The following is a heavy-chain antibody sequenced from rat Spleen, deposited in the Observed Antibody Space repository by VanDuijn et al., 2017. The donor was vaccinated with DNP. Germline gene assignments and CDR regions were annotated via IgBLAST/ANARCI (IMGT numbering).Heavy chain of an antibody. Sequence: EVQLVESGGGLVQPGRSLKLSCAASGFTFSNYGMAWVRQAPKEGLEWVATINTSGGSTYYRDSVKGRFTISRDNAKNTLYLQMNSLRSEDMATYYCARWYSSGFCFDYWGQGVMVTVSS. CDR3: ARWYSSGFCFDY. V-gene: IGHV5S13*01. D-gene: IGHD4-3*01. CDR2: INTSGGST. CDR1: GFTFSNYG. J-gene: IGHJ2*01.